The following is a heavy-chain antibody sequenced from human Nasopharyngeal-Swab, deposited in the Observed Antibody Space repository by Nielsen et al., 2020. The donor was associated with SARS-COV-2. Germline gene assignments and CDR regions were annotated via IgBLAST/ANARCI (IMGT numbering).Heavy chain of an antibody. J-gene: IGHJ6*03. V-gene: IGHV3-23*01. Sequence: GESLKISCATSGFTFSDYAMSWVRQAPGKGLEWVSTISGNVFTTYYADSMKGRFTISRDNSESTVYLQMNGLRAEDTAKYYCAKVANYYYSYFMDVWGKGTTVTVSS. CDR1: GFTFSDYA. CDR2: ISGNVFTT. D-gene: IGHD3-10*01. CDR3: AKVANYYYSYFMDV.